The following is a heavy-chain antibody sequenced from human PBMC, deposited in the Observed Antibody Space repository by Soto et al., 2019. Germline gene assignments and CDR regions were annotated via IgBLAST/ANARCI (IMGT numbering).Heavy chain of an antibody. CDR3: ARALVRGVIIFDY. CDR2: ISYDGSNK. D-gene: IGHD3-10*01. V-gene: IGHV3-30-3*01. Sequence: QVQLVESGGGVVQPGRSLRLSCAASGFTFSSYAMHWVRQAPGKGLEWVAVISYDGSNKYYADSVKGRFTISRDNSKNTLYLQMNSLIAEDTAVYYCARALVRGVIIFDYWGQGTLVTVSS. J-gene: IGHJ4*02. CDR1: GFTFSSYA.